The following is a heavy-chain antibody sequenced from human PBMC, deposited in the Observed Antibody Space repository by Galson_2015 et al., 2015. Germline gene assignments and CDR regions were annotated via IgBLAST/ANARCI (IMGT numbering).Heavy chain of an antibody. Sequence: SLRLSCAASGFTFSSYAMHWVRQAPGEGLEWVAVISYDGSNKYYADSVKGRFTISRDNSKNTLYLQMNSLRAEDTAVYYCARDGAVRGDPDYYYYIDVWGKGTTVTVSS. J-gene: IGHJ6*03. CDR2: ISYDGSNK. CDR3: ARDGAVRGDPDYYYYIDV. D-gene: IGHD3-10*01. CDR1: GFTFSSYA. V-gene: IGHV3-30*01.